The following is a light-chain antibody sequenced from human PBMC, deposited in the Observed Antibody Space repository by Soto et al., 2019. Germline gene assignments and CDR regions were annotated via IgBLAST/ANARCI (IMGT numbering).Light chain of an antibody. Sequence: IILSDSPCTLSLSTVERATLSCMASQSVSSSYLAWYQQKPGQAPRLLLFGASIRDTGIPDRFSGSGSGTDFTLTISRLEPEDFAVYHCQQYGSLITFGQGTRLEIK. CDR1: QSVSSSY. V-gene: IGKV3-20*01. J-gene: IGKJ5*01. CDR2: GAS. CDR3: QQYGSLIT.